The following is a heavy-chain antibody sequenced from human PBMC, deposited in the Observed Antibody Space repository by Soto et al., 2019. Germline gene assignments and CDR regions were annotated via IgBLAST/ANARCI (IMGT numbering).Heavy chain of an antibody. CDR3: ARDTISGELGADY. Sequence: SETLSLTCTVSGGSISSGGYYWSWIRQHPGKGLEWIGYIYYSGSTYYNPSLKSRVTISVDTSKNQFSLKLSSVTAADTAVYYCARDTISGELGADYWGQGTLVTVSS. J-gene: IGHJ4*02. CDR2: IYYSGST. CDR1: GGSISSGGYY. V-gene: IGHV4-31*03. D-gene: IGHD1-26*01.